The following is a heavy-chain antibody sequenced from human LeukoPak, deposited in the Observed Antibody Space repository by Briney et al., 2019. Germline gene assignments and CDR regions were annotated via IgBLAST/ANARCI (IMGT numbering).Heavy chain of an antibody. Sequence: ASVKVSCKASGYTFTSYDINWVRQATGQGLEWMGWMNPNSGGTNYAQKFQGRVTMTRDTSISTAYMELSRLRSDDTAVYYCARVHSATAAVFSYWGQGTLVTVSS. J-gene: IGHJ4*02. D-gene: IGHD6-13*01. CDR3: ARVHSATAAVFSY. CDR1: GYTFTSYD. V-gene: IGHV1-2*02. CDR2: MNPNSGGT.